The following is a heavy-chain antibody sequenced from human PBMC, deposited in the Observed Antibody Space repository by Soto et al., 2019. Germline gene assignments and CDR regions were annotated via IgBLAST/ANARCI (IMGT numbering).Heavy chain of an antibody. V-gene: IGHV3-15*07. CDR2: IKSKTDGGTT. D-gene: IGHD3-9*01. CDR3: TTGRERYFDWLPDLAFHDAFDI. Sequence: GWSLRLSCAASGFTFSNAWMNWVRQAPGKGLEWVGRIKSKTDGGTTDYAAPVKGRFTISRDDSKNTLYLQMNSLKTEDTAVYYCTTGRERYFDWLPDLAFHDAFDIWGQGTMVTVSS. J-gene: IGHJ3*02. CDR1: GFTFSNAW.